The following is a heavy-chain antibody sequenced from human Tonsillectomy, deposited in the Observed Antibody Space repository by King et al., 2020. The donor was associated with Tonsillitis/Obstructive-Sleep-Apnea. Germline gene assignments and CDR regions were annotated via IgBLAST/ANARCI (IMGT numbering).Heavy chain of an antibody. Sequence: VQLVESGGGLVKPGGSLKLSCTASAISFTGYTMTWVRQAPGKGLEWVSSISSSVDYMYYADSVRGRFTISRDNAKNSLYLQMDSLTAEDTAVYYCARATFGSDYWGQGTLVTVSS. CDR2: ISSSVDYM. J-gene: IGHJ4*02. CDR1: AISFTGYT. D-gene: IGHD1-26*01. V-gene: IGHV3-21*01. CDR3: ARATFGSDY.